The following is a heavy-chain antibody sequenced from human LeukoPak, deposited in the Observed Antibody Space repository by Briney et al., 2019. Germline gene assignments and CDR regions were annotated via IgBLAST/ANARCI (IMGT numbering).Heavy chain of an antibody. CDR1: YGSISSDSCY. CDR3: ASRDCGGDCYRSIVWYFDL. Sequence: DTLSLTCTVSYGSISSDSCYCSWIRQPPGKRLDRIGDSYYTEATKYNPSRKSRVTISLNTSNNPFSLKLTSVTAADTAVYYCASRDCGGDCYRSIVWYFDLWGRGTLVTVSS. CDR2: SYYTEAT. J-gene: IGHJ2*01. V-gene: IGHV4-61*01. D-gene: IGHD2-21*02.